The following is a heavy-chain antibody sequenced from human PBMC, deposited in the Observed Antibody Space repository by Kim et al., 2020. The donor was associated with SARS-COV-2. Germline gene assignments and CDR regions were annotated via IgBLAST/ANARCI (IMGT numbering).Heavy chain of an antibody. D-gene: IGHD3-10*01. CDR2: ISSSGSTI. J-gene: IGHJ6*02. CDR3: ARRRGYYGSGSYYDYYYYGMDV. Sequence: GGSLRLSCAASGFTFSSYEMNWVRQAPGKGLEWVSYISSSGSTIYYADSVKGRFTISRDNAKNSLYLQMNSLRAEGTAVYYCARRRGYYGSGSYYDYYYYGMDVWGQGTTVTVS. CDR1: GFTFSSYE. V-gene: IGHV3-48*03.